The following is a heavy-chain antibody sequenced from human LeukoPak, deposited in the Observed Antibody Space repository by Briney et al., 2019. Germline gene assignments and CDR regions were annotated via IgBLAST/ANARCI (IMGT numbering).Heavy chain of an antibody. J-gene: IGHJ3*02. Sequence: GGSLRLSCAASGFAFSSYAMNWVRQAPGKGLEWVSYISSSSSTIYYADSVKGRFTISRDNAKNSLYLQMNSLRAEDTAVYYCARDLTYAFDIWGQGTMVTVSS. CDR3: ARDLTYAFDI. CDR2: ISSSSSTI. D-gene: IGHD1-14*01. CDR1: GFAFSSYA. V-gene: IGHV3-48*01.